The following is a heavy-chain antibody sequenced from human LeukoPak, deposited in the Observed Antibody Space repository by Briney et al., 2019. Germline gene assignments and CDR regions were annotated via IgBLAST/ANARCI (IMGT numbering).Heavy chain of an antibody. CDR1: GYTLTELS. CDR2: FDPEDGET. Sequence: GASVKVSCKVSGYTLTELSMHWVRQAPGKGLEWMGGFDPEDGETIYAQKFQGRVTMTEDTSTDTAYMELSSLRSEDTAVYYCATHSIAAAVLNYYYGIDVWGQGTTVTVSS. CDR3: ATHSIAAAVLNYYYGIDV. V-gene: IGHV1-24*01. J-gene: IGHJ6*02. D-gene: IGHD6-13*01.